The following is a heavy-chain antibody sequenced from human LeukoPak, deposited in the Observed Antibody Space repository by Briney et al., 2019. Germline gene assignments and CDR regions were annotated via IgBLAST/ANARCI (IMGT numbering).Heavy chain of an antibody. V-gene: IGHV4-39*01. CDR1: GGSISSRSDY. J-gene: IGHJ6*03. CDR3: SRSYDYGGLYFYYDMDV. CDR2: LDSSGST. Sequence: PSETLSLTCTVSGGSISSRSDYWGWIRQTPGKGLEWIGNLDSSGSTYYNPSLKSRVTISVGTSKNQFSLNLRSVTAADTAIYFCSRSYDYGGLYFYYDMDVWGKGTTVTVSS. D-gene: IGHD4-23*01.